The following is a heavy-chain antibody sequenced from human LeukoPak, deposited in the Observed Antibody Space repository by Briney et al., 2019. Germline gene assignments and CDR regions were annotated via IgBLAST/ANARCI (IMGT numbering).Heavy chain of an antibody. CDR1: GGSISSYY. J-gene: IGHJ5*02. Sequence: PSETLSLTCTVSGGSISSYYWSWIRQPPGKGLEWIGYIYYSGSTNYDPSLKSRVTISVDTSKNQFSLKLSSVTAADTAVYYCARLRIAAAGTGWFDPWGQGTLVTVSS. CDR2: IYYSGST. D-gene: IGHD6-13*01. CDR3: ARLRIAAAGTGWFDP. V-gene: IGHV4-59*08.